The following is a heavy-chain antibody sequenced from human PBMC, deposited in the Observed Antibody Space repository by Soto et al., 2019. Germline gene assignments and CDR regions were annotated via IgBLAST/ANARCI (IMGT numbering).Heavy chain of an antibody. J-gene: IGHJ5*02. D-gene: IGHD3-10*01. V-gene: IGHV1-3*01. CDR1: GYTFTSYA. Sequence: ASVKVSCKASGYTFTSYAMHWVRQAPGQRLEWMGWINAGNGNPNYSQKFQGRVTITRDTSTSTAYMELSSLRSEDTAVYYCARLRSGSYSPTDWFDPWGQGTLVTVSS. CDR3: ARLRSGSYSPTDWFDP. CDR2: INAGNGNP.